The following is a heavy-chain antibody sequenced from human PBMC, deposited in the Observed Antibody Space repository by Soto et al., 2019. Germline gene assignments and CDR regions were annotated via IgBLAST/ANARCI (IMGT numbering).Heavy chain of an antibody. Sequence: PGGSLRLSCAASGFTFSSYWMSWVRQAPGKGLEWVANIKQDGSEKYYVDSVKGRFTISRDNAKNSLYLQMNSLRAEDTAVYYCARDPSGQWLTFDYWGQGTLVTVSS. CDR3: ARDPSGQWLTFDY. CDR1: GFTFSSYW. D-gene: IGHD6-19*01. V-gene: IGHV3-7*04. J-gene: IGHJ4*02. CDR2: IKQDGSEK.